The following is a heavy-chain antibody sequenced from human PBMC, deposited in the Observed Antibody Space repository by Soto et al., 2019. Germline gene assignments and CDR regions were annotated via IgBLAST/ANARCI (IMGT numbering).Heavy chain of an antibody. D-gene: IGHD3-9*01. V-gene: IGHV3-23*01. J-gene: IGHJ4*02. CDR1: GFSFSSYA. Sequence: PGGSLRLSCATSGFSFSSYAIDWVRQAPGKXLEWVSTISGSGYSTHYADSVKGRFTISRDNSKNTLYLQMNSLRAEDTAVYYCARGHDILTGDYKGTFDYWGQGTPVTVSS. CDR2: ISGSGYST. CDR3: ARGHDILTGDYKGTFDY.